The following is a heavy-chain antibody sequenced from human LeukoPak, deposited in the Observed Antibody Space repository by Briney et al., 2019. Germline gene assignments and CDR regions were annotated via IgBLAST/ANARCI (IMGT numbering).Heavy chain of an antibody. CDR3: ASFRYFDWLPDY. Sequence: GGSLRLSCAASGFTFSDYYMTWIRQAPGKGLEWVSYISSGGSTIDYADSVKGRFTISRDNAKNSLYLQMNSLRAEDTAVYYCASFRYFDWLPDYWGQGTLVTVSS. CDR1: GFTFSDYY. J-gene: IGHJ4*02. CDR2: ISSGGSTI. D-gene: IGHD3-9*01. V-gene: IGHV3-11*04.